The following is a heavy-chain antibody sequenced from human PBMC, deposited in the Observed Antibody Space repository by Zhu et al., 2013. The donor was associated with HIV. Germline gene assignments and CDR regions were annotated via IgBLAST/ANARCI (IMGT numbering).Heavy chain of an antibody. CDR3: ARRTVMNPYAFDI. Sequence: QVHLEQFGAELQKPGASVTVSCKASGYIFTTYYMHWVRQAPGQGLEWVGFINPTGARATYSQKFQGRVSMTRDTSTSTVYLEMRSLRSEDTAMYFCARRTVMNPYAFDIWGQGTLVTVSS. CDR2: INPTGARA. J-gene: IGHJ3*02. V-gene: IGHV1-46*01. D-gene: IGHD4-17*01. CDR1: GYIFTTYY.